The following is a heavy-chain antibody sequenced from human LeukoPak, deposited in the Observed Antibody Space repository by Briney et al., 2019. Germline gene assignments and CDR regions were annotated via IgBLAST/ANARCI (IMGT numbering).Heavy chain of an antibody. Sequence: GGSLRLSCAASGFSFSSYEMNWVRQAPGKGLEWVSNISPSGSTKYYADSVKGRFAVSRDNAKNSLYLQMNSLRAGDTGVYYCTKLAVASADSWGQGTLVTVSS. D-gene: IGHD6-19*01. CDR2: ISPSGSTK. V-gene: IGHV3-48*03. J-gene: IGHJ4*02. CDR1: GFSFSSYE. CDR3: TKLAVASADS.